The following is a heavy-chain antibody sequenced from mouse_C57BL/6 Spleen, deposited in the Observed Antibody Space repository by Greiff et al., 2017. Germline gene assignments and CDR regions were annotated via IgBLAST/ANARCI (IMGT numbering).Heavy chain of an antibody. D-gene: IGHD4-1*01. CDR1: GFTFSDYG. J-gene: IGHJ2*01. CDR3: ARTPGYYFDY. CDR2: ISSGSSTI. V-gene: IGHV5-17*01. Sequence: EVKVVESGGGLVKPGGSLKLSCAASGFTFSDYGMHWVRQAPEKGLEWVAYISSGSSTIYYADTVRGRFTISRDNAKNTLFLQMTSLRSEDTAMYYCARTPGYYFDYWGQGTTLTVSS.